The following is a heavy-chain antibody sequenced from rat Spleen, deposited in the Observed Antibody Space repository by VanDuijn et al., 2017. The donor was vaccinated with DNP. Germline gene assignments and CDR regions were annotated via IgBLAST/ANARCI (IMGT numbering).Heavy chain of an antibody. CDR1: GFTFSTAW. CDR2: IKAKSNDYAT. J-gene: IGHJ2*01. Sequence: EVQVLESGGGLVRPGNSLKLSCATSGFTFSTAWMYWYRQFPEKRLEWVARIKAKSNDYATDYIQSVKGRFTISRDDSKSSIYLQMNNLKEEDTAIYYCVWRSWEVDYWGQGVMITVSS. D-gene: IGHD5-1*01. V-gene: IGHV6-6*01. CDR3: VWRSWEVDY.